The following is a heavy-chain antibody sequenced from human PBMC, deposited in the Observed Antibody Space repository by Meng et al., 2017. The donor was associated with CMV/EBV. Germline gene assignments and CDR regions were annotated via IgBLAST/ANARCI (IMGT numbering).Heavy chain of an antibody. D-gene: IGHD3-10*01. CDR2: IVVGSGNT. CDR1: GFTFTSSA. V-gene: IGHV1-58*01. J-gene: IGHJ4*02. Sequence: SVKVSCKASGFTFTSSAVQWVRQARGQRLEWIGWIVVGSGNTNYAQKFQERVTITRDMSTSTAYMELSSLGSEDTAVYYCAAAPIWFGELLFTGDDYWGQGTLVTVSS. CDR3: AAAPIWFGELLFTGDDY.